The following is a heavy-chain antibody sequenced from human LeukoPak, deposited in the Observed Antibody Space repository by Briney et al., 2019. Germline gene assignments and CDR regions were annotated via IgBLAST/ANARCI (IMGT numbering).Heavy chain of an antibody. Sequence: SETLSLTCSVSGYSISDAYYWAWIRQSPGRRLEWIGSIYHTGSTYDNPSFKSRVTMSVDTSKNQFSLKLRSVTAADTAVYYCARPYYYEDSGYCGFDFWGQGTLVTVSS. V-gene: IGHV4-38-2*01. CDR2: IYHTGST. D-gene: IGHD3-22*01. CDR3: ARPYYYEDSGYCGFDF. CDR1: GYSISDAYY. J-gene: IGHJ4*02.